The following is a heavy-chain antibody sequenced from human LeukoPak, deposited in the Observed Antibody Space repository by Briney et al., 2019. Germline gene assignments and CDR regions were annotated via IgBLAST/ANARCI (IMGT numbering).Heavy chain of an antibody. CDR1: GFTFDDYA. D-gene: IGHD2-2*01. CDR3: ANLGSSELRVPASQGN. CDR2: VNARGYST. Sequence: QTGRSRRLSCAASGFTFDDYAMHWVRQAPGKGLEWVSAVNARGYSTYYADSVKGRFTISRDNSKNTVFLQVSSLRVEDTAVYYCANLGSSELRVPASQGNWGQGTLVTVSS. J-gene: IGHJ4*02. V-gene: IGHV3-23*01.